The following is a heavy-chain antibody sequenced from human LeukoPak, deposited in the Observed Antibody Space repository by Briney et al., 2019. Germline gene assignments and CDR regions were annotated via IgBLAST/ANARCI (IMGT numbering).Heavy chain of an antibody. D-gene: IGHD3-10*01. V-gene: IGHV4-34*01. J-gene: IGHJ6*03. CDR2: INHSGST. CDR3: ARHVGITMVRGPDYYYYYMDV. CDR1: GGSFSGYY. Sequence: PSETLSLTCAVYGGSFSGYYWSWIRQPPGKGLEWIGEINHSGSTNYNPSLKSRVTISVDTSKNQFSLKLSSVTAADTAVYYCARHVGITMVRGPDYYYYYMDVWGKGTTVTISS.